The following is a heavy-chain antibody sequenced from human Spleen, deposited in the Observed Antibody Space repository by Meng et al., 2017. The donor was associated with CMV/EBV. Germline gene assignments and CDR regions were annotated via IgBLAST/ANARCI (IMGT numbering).Heavy chain of an antibody. J-gene: IGHJ6*02. CDR1: SFSDYY. CDR2: VNHSGTT. CDR3: ARQQVTKLGARNYGLDV. D-gene: IGHD2-8*01. Sequence: SFSDYYWSWVRQVPGKGLEWIGEVNHSGTTNYNPSHKSRVTISVDKSKRQFSLKVNSVTAADTALYYCARQQVTKLGARNYGLDVWGQGTTVTVSS. V-gene: IGHV4-34*01.